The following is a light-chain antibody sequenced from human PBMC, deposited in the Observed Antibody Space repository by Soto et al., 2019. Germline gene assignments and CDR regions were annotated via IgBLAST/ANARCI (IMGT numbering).Light chain of an antibody. V-gene: IGKV3-15*01. J-gene: IGKJ2*01. CDR2: RAS. CDR1: QSVRDN. Sequence: EILLTQSPGALAVSPGEVATLSCRASQSVRDNLAWYQQKPGQAPRLPIYRASIRATGVPARFSGSGSGTEFTLTISGLQSEDVSIYFCQHYNFWPHSFGQGTKVDI. CDR3: QHYNFWPHS.